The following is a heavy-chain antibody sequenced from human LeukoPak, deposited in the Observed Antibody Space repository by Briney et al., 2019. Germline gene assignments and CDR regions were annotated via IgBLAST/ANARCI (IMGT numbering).Heavy chain of an antibody. CDR3: AREEMPGKFDY. Sequence: SETLSLTCTVSGYSISSGHYWGWIRQPPGKGLEWIGEIYHSGNTNYNPSLKSRVAISLDKSSNQFSLRLMSVTAADTAMYFCAREEMPGKFDYWGQGILVTVSS. CDR2: IYHSGNT. D-gene: IGHD1-26*01. CDR1: GYSISSGHY. V-gene: IGHV4-38-2*02. J-gene: IGHJ4*02.